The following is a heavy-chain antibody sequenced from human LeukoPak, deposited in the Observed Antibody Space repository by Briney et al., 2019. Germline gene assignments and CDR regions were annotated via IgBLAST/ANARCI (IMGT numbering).Heavy chain of an antibody. CDR3: ARGRELTGVAGHYSFDY. J-gene: IGHJ4*02. CDR1: TGAMSGYF. D-gene: IGHD1-26*01. Sequence: PSETLSLTCTVSTGAMSGYFWTWLRQPAGKGLEWIGRIYTTGSAYYNPSLESRVTFSLDTSNNQLSLDVTSVTAADTAVYFYARGRELTGVAGHYSFDYWGQGILVSVSS. CDR2: IYTTGSA. V-gene: IGHV4-4*07.